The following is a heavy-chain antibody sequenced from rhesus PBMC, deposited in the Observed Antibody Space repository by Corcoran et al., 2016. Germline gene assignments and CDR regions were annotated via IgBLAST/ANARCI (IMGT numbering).Heavy chain of an antibody. CDR3: ARGDY. Sequence: QLPGKGLEWIGYIYGSGGGTNYNPSLKNRVTISIDTSKNQFSLKLSSVTAADTAVYYCARGDYWGQGVLVTVSS. CDR2: IYGSGGGT. V-gene: IGHV4-106*01. J-gene: IGHJ4*01.